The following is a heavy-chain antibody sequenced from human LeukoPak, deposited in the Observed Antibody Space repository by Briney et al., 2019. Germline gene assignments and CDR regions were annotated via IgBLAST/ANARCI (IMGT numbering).Heavy chain of an antibody. CDR2: IKQDGSEK. V-gene: IGHV3-7*01. J-gene: IGHJ4*02. Sequence: GGSLRLSCAASGFSFSSYWMSWVRQVPGKGLQWVANIKQDGSEKYYVDSVKGRFTISRDNAKNSLYLQMNSLRVGDTAVYYCARSRLTLDYWGQGTLVTVSS. D-gene: IGHD2-15*01. CDR1: GFSFSSYW. CDR3: ARSRLTLDY.